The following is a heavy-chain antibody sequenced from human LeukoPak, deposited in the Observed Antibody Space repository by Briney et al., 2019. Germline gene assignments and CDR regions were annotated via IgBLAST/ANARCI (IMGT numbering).Heavy chain of an antibody. CDR1: GFTFSSYA. V-gene: IGHV3-7*01. D-gene: IGHD2-2*01. Sequence: GGSLRLSCAASGFTFSSYAMSWVRQAPGKGLEWVANIKQDGSEKYYVDSVKGRFTISRDNAKNSLYLQMNSLRAEETAVYYCARSPSSTSCYMRYWGQGTLVTVSS. CDR2: IKQDGSEK. J-gene: IGHJ4*02. CDR3: ARSPSSTSCYMRY.